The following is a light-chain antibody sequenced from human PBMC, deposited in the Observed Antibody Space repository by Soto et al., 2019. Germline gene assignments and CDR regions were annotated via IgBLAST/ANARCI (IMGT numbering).Light chain of an antibody. V-gene: IGLV2-14*01. Sequence: QSVLAQPASVSGSPGQSITISCTGTSSDIGDSNFVSWYQHHPGKAPKLLIYDVSDRPSRISSRFSGSKSGNTASLAISGLQAEDEADYYCSLYTSSSTFVFGTGTKVTVL. J-gene: IGLJ1*01. CDR2: DVS. CDR1: SSDIGDSNF. CDR3: SLYTSSSTFV.